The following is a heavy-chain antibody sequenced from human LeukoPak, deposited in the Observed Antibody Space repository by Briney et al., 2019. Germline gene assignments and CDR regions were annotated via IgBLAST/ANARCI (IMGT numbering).Heavy chain of an antibody. V-gene: IGHV3-33*01. Sequence: GRSLRLSCAASGFTFSSYGMHWVRQAPGKGLEWVAVIWYDGNNKYYADSVKGRFTISRDNSKNTLFLQMNSLRAEDTAVYYCATHAGHWFDPWGQGTLVTVSS. J-gene: IGHJ5*02. CDR2: IWYDGNNK. CDR3: ATHAGHWFDP. CDR1: GFTFSSYG.